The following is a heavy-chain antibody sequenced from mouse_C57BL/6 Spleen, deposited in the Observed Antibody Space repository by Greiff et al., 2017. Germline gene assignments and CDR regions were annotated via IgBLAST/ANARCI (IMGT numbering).Heavy chain of an antibody. D-gene: IGHD1-1*01. J-gene: IGHJ4*01. V-gene: IGHV1-72*01. CDR2: IDPNSGGT. CDR1: GYTFTSYW. Sequence: QVQLKESGAELVKPGASVKLSCKASGYTFTSYWMHWVKQRPGRGLEWIGRIDPNSGGTKYNEKFKSKATLTVDKSSSTAYMQLSSLTSEDSAVYYCERGINYSSSYAMDYWGQGTSVTVSS. CDR3: ERGINYSSSYAMDY.